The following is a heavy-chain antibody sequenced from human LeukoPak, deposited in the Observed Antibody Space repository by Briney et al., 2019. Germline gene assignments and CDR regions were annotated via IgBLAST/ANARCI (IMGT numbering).Heavy chain of an antibody. V-gene: IGHV4-59*08. CDR1: GGSTNSYF. J-gene: IGHJ6*02. D-gene: IGHD6-19*01. Sequence: SETLSLTCTVSGGSTNSYFWSWIRQRPGKGLEWIGLIYYAAGTNYNPSLKSRVTISVDTSKSQLSLKVRSVTAADTAVYYCARHQWLGSYAMGVWGQGTTVTVSS. CDR3: ARHQWLGSYAMGV. CDR2: IYYAAGT.